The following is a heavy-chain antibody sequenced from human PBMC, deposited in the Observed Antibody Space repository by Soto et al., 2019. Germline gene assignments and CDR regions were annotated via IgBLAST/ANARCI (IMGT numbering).Heavy chain of an antibody. V-gene: IGHV1-2*04. Sequence: ASVKDSCKASGYTFTGYYMHWVRQAPGQGLEWMGWINPNSGGTNYAQKFQGWVTMTRDTSISTAYMELSRLRSDDTAVYYCARDYYDSSGYFDYWGQGTLVTVSS. CDR3: ARDYYDSSGYFDY. CDR2: INPNSGGT. CDR1: GYTFTGYY. D-gene: IGHD3-22*01. J-gene: IGHJ4*02.